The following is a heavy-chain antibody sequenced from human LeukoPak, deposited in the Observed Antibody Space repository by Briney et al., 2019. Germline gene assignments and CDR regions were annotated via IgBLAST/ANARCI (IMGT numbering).Heavy chain of an antibody. CDR1: GSTLSNYW. V-gene: IGHV3-7*03. Sequence: GGSLRLSCETSGSTLSNYWITWVRQAPGKGLEWVANIKPDGREKYYMPSVKGRFTISRDSAKNSFYLQMNSLRAEDTAVYYCATMASNVFEYWGQGTLVTVSS. D-gene: IGHD5-24*01. CDR3: ATMASNVFEY. J-gene: IGHJ4*02. CDR2: IKPDGREK.